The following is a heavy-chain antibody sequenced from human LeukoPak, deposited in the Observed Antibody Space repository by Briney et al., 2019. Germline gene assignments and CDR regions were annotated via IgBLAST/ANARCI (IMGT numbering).Heavy chain of an antibody. CDR2: INANTGDT. CDR1: GYTFTDYY. Sequence: ASVKVSCKASGYTFTDYYIHWVRQAPGQGLEWMGWINANTGDTNFAQKFQGRVTMTRDTSISTAYMELSSLRSEYTAVYYCASAADYYGSGPRGDYWGQGTLVTVSS. CDR3: ASAADYYGSGPRGDY. V-gene: IGHV1-2*02. J-gene: IGHJ4*02. D-gene: IGHD3-10*01.